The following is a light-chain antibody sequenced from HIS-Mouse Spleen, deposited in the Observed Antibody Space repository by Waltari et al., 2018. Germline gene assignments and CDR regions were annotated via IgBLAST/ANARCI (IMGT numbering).Light chain of an antibody. J-gene: IGLJ2*01. CDR3: YSTDSSGNHRV. Sequence: SYELIQPPSVSVSPGQTARITCSGDALPKKYAYWYQQKSGQAPVLVIYEDSKRPSGIPERFSGSSSGTMATLTISGAQVEDEADYYCYSTDSSGNHRVFGGGTKLTVL. CDR1: ALPKKY. V-gene: IGLV3-10*01. CDR2: EDS.